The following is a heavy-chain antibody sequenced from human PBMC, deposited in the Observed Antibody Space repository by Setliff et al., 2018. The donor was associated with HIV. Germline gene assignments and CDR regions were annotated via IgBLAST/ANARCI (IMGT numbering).Heavy chain of an antibody. D-gene: IGHD3-22*01. V-gene: IGHV1-8*01. CDR3: AREIGVYDSSGYYYVPDAFDI. J-gene: IGHJ3*02. CDR2: IDPKSGNT. Sequence: ASVKVSCKTAEYTSASYVINWVRQAAGQGLEWMGWIDPKSGNTGYAQEFQGRVTITADKSTSTAYMELRSLRSDDTAVYYCAREIGVYDSSGYYYVPDAFDIWGQGTMVTVSS. CDR1: EYTSASYV.